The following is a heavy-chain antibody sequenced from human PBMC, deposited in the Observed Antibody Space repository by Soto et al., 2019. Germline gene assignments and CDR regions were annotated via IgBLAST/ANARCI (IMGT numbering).Heavy chain of an antibody. J-gene: IGHJ4*02. V-gene: IGHV3-23*01. CDR2: ISGSGGST. CDR3: AQMATIEGYYFDY. CDR1: AFSFSTSW. D-gene: IGHD5-12*01. Sequence: PGGSLRLSCAASAFSFSTSWMHWVRQAPGKGLEWVSAISGSGGSTYYADSVKGRFTISRDNSKNTLYLQMNSLRAEDTAVYYCAQMATIEGYYFDYWGQGTLVTVSS.